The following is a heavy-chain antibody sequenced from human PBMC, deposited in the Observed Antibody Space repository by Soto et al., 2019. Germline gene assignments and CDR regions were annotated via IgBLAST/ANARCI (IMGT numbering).Heavy chain of an antibody. V-gene: IGHV3-7*03. J-gene: IGHJ4*02. CDR1: GFTFSTYW. Sequence: EVQLLGSGEGLVQPGGSLRLSCVGSGFTFSTYWMNWVRQAPGKGLEWVANINPDGNVGTYVDSVRGRFTTSRDNAKNSLYLQMNSLRADDTAVYFCAGWGGHDYNYWGQGIMVTVSS. CDR2: INPDGNVG. D-gene: IGHD4-4*01. CDR3: AGWGGHDYNY.